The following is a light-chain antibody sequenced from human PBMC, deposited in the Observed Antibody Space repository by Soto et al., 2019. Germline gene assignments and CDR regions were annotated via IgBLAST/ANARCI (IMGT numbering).Light chain of an antibody. Sequence: QSVLTQPASVSGSPGQSITISCTGTSNNYVSWYQQHPGKAPELIIYEVSNRPSKISDRFSGSKSGSTASLTISGLQAEDEATSYCSSFTSTTTLYVFGAGTKVTVL. V-gene: IGLV2-14*01. CDR3: SSFTSTTTLYV. CDR2: EVS. J-gene: IGLJ1*01. CDR1: SNNY.